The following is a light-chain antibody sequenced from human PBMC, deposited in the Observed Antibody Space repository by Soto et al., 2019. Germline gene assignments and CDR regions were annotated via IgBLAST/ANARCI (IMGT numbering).Light chain of an antibody. CDR3: QQYDSSWT. CDR1: QSVPSNF. CDR2: GVS. Sequence: EIVLTQSPGTLSLSPGERATLSCRASQSVPSNFLAWYQQKPGQAPILLIYGVSRRATGIPDRFSGSGSGTDFTLTISRLEPEDFAVYYCQQYDSSWTFGQGTKVAIK. V-gene: IGKV3-20*01. J-gene: IGKJ1*01.